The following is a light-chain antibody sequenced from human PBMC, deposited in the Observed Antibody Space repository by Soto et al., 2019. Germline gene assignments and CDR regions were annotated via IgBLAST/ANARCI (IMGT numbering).Light chain of an antibody. CDR3: SSYTSSSTVV. J-gene: IGLJ2*01. V-gene: IGLV2-14*01. Sequence: QSALTQPASVSGSPGQSITISCTGNSSDVGGYNYVSWYQQHPGKAPKLMIYEVSNRPSGVSNRFSGSKSGNTASLTISGRQAEDEADYYCSSYTSSSTVVFGGGTKLTVL. CDR1: SSDVGGYNY. CDR2: EVS.